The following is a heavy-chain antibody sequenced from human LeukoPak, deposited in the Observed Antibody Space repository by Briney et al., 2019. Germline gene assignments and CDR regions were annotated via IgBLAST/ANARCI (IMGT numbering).Heavy chain of an antibody. J-gene: IGHJ4*02. CDR2: IFSNDER. D-gene: IGHD6-19*01. V-gene: IGHV2-26*01. CDR3: ARIPLDSSGLLL. Sequence: SGPTLVNPTETLTLTCTVSGFSLSNARMGVSWIRQPPGKALEWHAHIFSNDERSYSTSLKSRLTISKDTSKSQVVLTMTNMDPVDTATYYCARIPLDSSGLLLWGQGTLVTVSS. CDR1: GFSLSNARMG.